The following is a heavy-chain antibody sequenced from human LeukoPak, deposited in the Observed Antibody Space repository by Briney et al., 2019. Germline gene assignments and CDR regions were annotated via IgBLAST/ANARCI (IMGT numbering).Heavy chain of an antibody. Sequence: SQTLSLTCAISGDSVSSKSAAWTWIRQSPSRGLEWLGRTYYRSKWYNDYAVSVKGRIAINPDTSKNQFSLQLNSVTPEDTAVYYCARDPHGFHRFFDLWGRGTVVAVSS. D-gene: IGHD1-14*01. CDR2: TYYRSKWYN. V-gene: IGHV6-1*01. CDR3: ARDPHGFHRFFDL. J-gene: IGHJ2*01. CDR1: GDSVSSKSAA.